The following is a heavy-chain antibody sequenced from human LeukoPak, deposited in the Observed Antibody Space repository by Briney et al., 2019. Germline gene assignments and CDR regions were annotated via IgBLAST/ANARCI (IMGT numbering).Heavy chain of an antibody. J-gene: IGHJ4*02. CDR3: AKTGSSGWYAYFDY. D-gene: IGHD6-19*01. CDR2: IRYDGSNK. V-gene: IGHV3-30*02. Sequence: PGGSLRLSCAASGFTFSSYGMHWVRQAPGKGLEWVAFIRYDGSNKYYADSVKGRFTISRDNSKNTLYLQMNSLGAEDTAVYYCAKTGSSGWYAYFDYWGQGTLVTVSS. CDR1: GFTFSSYG.